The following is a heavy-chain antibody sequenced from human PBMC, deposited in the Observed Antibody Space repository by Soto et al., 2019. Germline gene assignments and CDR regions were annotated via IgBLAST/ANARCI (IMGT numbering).Heavy chain of an antibody. V-gene: IGHV1-3*01. Sequence: QVQLVQSGAEVKKPGASVKVSCKASGYTFTSYAMHWVRQAPGQRLEWMGWINAGNGNTTYSQKFQGRVTITRDTSASTAYMELSSLRSEDTAVYYCARGDLGYCSGGSCYYFDYWGQGTLVTVSS. J-gene: IGHJ4*02. CDR2: INAGNGNT. D-gene: IGHD2-15*01. CDR3: ARGDLGYCSGGSCYYFDY. CDR1: GYTFTSYA.